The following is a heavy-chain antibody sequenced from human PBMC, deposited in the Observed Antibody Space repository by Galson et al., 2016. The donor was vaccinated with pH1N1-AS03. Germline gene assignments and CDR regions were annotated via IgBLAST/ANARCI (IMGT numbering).Heavy chain of an antibody. V-gene: IGHV3-13*01. CDR1: GFTFSDFD. Sequence: SLRLSCAASGFTFSDFDMHWVRQVSRKGLEWVSGIGSADDTYYAASVKGRFTISRENAKNSLYLQMSSVTAGDTAVYYCARDPHGLDVWGQGTAVTVSS. CDR2: IGSADDT. CDR3: ARDPHGLDV. J-gene: IGHJ6*02.